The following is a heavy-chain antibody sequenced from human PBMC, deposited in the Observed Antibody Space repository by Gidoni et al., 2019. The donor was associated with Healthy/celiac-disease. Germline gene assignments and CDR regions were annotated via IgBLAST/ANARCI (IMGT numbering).Heavy chain of an antibody. CDR1: GGSISSSSYY. D-gene: IGHD3-22*01. CDR3: ARDLGTYDSSGYYQVGWFDP. V-gene: IGHV4-39*07. J-gene: IGHJ5*02. Sequence: QLQLQESGPGLVKPSETLSLTCPVSGGSISSSSYYWGWIRQPPGKGLEWIGSIYYSGSPYYNPSLKSRVTISVDTSKNQFSLKLGSVTAADTAVYYCARDLGTYDSSGYYQVGWFDPWGQGTLVTVSS. CDR2: IYYSGSP.